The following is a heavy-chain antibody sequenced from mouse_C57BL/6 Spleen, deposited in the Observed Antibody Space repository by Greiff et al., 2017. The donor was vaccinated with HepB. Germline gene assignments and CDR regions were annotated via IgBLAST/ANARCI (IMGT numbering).Heavy chain of an antibody. Sequence: EVQVVESGGGLVKPGGSLKLSCAASGFTFSSYAMSWVRQTPEKRLEWVATISDGGSYTYYPDNVKGRFTISRDNAKNNLYLQMSQLKSEDAAVYYCARSYYYGSSWRFAYWGQGTLVTVSA. CDR1: GFTFSSYA. V-gene: IGHV5-4*01. J-gene: IGHJ3*01. D-gene: IGHD1-1*01. CDR3: ARSYYYGSSWRFAY. CDR2: ISDGGSYT.